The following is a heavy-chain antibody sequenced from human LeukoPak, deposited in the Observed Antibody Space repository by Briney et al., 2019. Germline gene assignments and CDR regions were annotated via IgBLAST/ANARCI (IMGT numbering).Heavy chain of an antibody. Sequence: GSLRLSCAASGFTFSSYAMSWVRQAPGKGLEWVSAISGSGGSTYYADSVKGRFTISRDNSKNTLYLQMNSLRAEDTAVYYCAKRGYYDSSGYLDYWGQGTLVTGSS. V-gene: IGHV3-23*01. D-gene: IGHD3-22*01. CDR1: GFTFSSYA. CDR2: ISGSGGST. J-gene: IGHJ4*02. CDR3: AKRGYYDSSGYLDY.